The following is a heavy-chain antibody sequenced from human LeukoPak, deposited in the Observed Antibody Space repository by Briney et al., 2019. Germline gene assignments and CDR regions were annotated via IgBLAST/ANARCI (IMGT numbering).Heavy chain of an antibody. CDR1: GFTFSDYY. Sequence: AGGSLRLSCAASGFTFSDYYMSWIRQAPGKGLEWVSYISSSGSTTYYADSVKGRFTISRDNSKNTPYLQMNSLRAEDTALYYCAPKTGLDDYWGQGTLVTVSS. V-gene: IGHV3-11*01. CDR2: ISSSGSTT. CDR3: APKTGLDDY. J-gene: IGHJ4*02. D-gene: IGHD1-14*01.